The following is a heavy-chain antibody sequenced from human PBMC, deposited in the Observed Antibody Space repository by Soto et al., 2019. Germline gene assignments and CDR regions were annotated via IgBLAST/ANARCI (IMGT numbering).Heavy chain of an antibody. D-gene: IGHD3-9*01. CDR1: GYTFTIYS. Sequence: ASVNVSCKASGYTFTIYSMHWVRRAPGQRLEWMGWINAGNGNTKYSQKFQGRVTITRDTSASTAYMELSSLRSEDTAVYYCARVRYFDWFSGYFQDWGQGTLVTVSS. V-gene: IGHV1-3*01. CDR3: ARVRYFDWFSGYFQD. J-gene: IGHJ1*01. CDR2: INAGNGNT.